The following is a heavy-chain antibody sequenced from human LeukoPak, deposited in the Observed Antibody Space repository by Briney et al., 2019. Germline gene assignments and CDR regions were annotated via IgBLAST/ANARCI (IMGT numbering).Heavy chain of an antibody. V-gene: IGHV3-73*01. Sequence: GGSLRLSCAASGFTFSASGVHWVRQRSAKGLEWVGRIAGESNNYVTLYAESVKGRFTISRDDSQNNAYLQMTSLKTEDTAVYHRTTHAYCGGDCKSNWAQGTLVTVSS. D-gene: IGHD2-21*02. CDR1: GFTFSASG. CDR2: IAGESNNYVT. J-gene: IGHJ4*02. CDR3: TTHAYCGGDCKSN.